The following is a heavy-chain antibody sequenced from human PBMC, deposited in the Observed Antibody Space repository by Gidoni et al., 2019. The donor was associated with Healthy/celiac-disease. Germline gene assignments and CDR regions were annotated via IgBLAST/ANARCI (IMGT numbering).Heavy chain of an antibody. CDR1: GFTFSSYS. V-gene: IGHV3-21*01. D-gene: IGHD3-10*01. CDR2: ISSSSSYI. J-gene: IGHJ3*02. Sequence: EVQLVESGGGLVKPGGSLRLSCAASGFTFSSYSMNWVRQAPGKGLEWVSSISSSSSYIYYADSVKGRFTISRDNAKNSLYLQMNSLRAEDTAVYYCARATIWFGAIRYDAFDIWGQGTMVTVSS. CDR3: ARATIWFGAIRYDAFDI.